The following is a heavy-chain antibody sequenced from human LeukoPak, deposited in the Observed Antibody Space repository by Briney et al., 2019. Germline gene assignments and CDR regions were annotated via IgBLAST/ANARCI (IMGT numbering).Heavy chain of an antibody. J-gene: IGHJ5*02. D-gene: IGHD5-12*01. V-gene: IGHV1-18*01. CDR1: GYTFTSYG. CDR3: ARVFRYSGYDYNWFDP. Sequence: ASVKVSCKASGYTFTSYGISWVRQAPGQGLEWMGWISAYNGNTNYAQKLQGRVTMTTDTSTSTAYMELRSPRSDDTAVYYCARVFRYSGYDYNWFDPWGQGTLVTVSS. CDR2: ISAYNGNT.